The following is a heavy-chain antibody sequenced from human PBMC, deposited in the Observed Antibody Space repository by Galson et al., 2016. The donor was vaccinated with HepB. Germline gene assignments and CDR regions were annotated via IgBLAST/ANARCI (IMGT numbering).Heavy chain of an antibody. D-gene: IGHD2-2*02. J-gene: IGHJ6*03. V-gene: IGHV1-18*04. CDR2: INAYNGDT. CDR3: ARDSGDIVVVPGAIIPSYYYYMDV. CDR1: GYTFTYYG. Sequence: SVKVSCKASGYTFTYYGISWVRQAPGQGLEWMGWINAYNGDTNYAQKVQGRVTMTTDTSTSTAYMELRSLRSDDTAVYYCARDSGDIVVVPGAIIPSYYYYMDVWGKGTTVTVSS.